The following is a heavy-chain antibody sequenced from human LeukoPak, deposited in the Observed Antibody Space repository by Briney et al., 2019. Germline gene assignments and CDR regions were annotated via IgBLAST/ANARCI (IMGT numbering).Heavy chain of an antibody. CDR1: GYSFTSYW. J-gene: IGHJ4*02. CDR2: IYPGDSDT. V-gene: IGHV5-51*01. CDR3: ARAGFYYDSSGPKVFDY. Sequence: GESLKISCKGSGYSFTSYWIGWVRQMPGKGLGWMGIIYPGDSDTRYSPSFQGQVTISADKSISTVYLQWSTLKASDTAMYYCARAGFYYDSSGPKVFDYWGQGTLVTVSS. D-gene: IGHD3-22*01.